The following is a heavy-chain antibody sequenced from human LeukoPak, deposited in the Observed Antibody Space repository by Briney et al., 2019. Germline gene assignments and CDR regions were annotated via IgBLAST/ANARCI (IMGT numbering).Heavy chain of an antibody. D-gene: IGHD4-17*01. Sequence: KTSETLSLTCTVAGGPIRTYYWSWIRQPPEKGLEWIGCTHYSGSTKYNPSLKSRVTISVDTSKNQFSLRLISVTAADTALYYCARGNGDYIEYFQHWGQGTLVTVSS. CDR2: THYSGST. J-gene: IGHJ1*01. V-gene: IGHV4-59*01. CDR1: GGPIRTYY. CDR3: ARGNGDYIEYFQH.